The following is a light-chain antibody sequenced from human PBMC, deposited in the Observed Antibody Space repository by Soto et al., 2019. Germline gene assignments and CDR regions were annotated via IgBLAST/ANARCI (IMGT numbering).Light chain of an antibody. CDR1: RDIRKY. J-gene: IGKJ4*01. Sequence: DIQMTQSPSSLSASVGDRVTITCQASRDIRKYLHWYQQKPGKAPKLLLYDESKLETGVTSRFSGSGTGTDFTFTISSLQSEVFATYYCQQYHTLVSFGGGTKVEIK. CDR2: DES. V-gene: IGKV1-33*01. CDR3: QQYHTLVS.